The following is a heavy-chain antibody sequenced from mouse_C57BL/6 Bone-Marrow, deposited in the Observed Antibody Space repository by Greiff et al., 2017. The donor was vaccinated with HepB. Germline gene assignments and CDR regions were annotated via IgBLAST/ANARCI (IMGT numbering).Heavy chain of an antibody. V-gene: IGHV1-61*01. CDR3: ARNGYHGGWFAY. CDR2: IYPSDSET. Sequence: VKLQQPGAELVRPGSSVKLSCKASGYTFTSYWMDWVKQRPGQGLEWIGNIYPSDSETHYNQKFKDKATLTVDKSSSTAYMQLSSLTSEDSAVYYCARNGYHGGWFAYWGQGTLVTVSA. CDR1: GYTFTSYW. J-gene: IGHJ3*01. D-gene: IGHD2-2*01.